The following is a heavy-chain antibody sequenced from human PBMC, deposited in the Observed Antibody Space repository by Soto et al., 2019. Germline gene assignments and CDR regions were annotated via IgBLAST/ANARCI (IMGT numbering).Heavy chain of an antibody. V-gene: IGHV3-7*01. D-gene: IGHD1-26*01. CDR3: VRDRSGSYLEGFDY. J-gene: IGHJ4*02. CDR1: GFTFSSFW. Sequence: EVQLVESGGGLVQLGGSRRLSCAASGFTFSSFWMTWVRQAPGKGLEWVANIKHDGSEKYYVESVKGRFTISRDNARNSLFLEMKSLRSEDTDVYSCVRDRSGSYLEGFDYWGQGTLVTVSS. CDR2: IKHDGSEK.